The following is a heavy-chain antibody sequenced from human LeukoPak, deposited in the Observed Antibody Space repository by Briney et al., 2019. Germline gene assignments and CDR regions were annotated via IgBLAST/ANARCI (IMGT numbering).Heavy chain of an antibody. V-gene: IGHV3-23*01. CDR3: ARARVAGDIVTTVSDY. CDR2: INGNGGGS. Sequence: PGGSLKLSCAASGFTFSDHAMSWVRQAPAKGLEWVSSINGNGGGSYYIDSVKGRFTVSRDNSKNTLHLQMNSLRAENTAVYYCARARVAGDIVTTVSDYWGQGTLVTVSS. D-gene: IGHD5-12*01. J-gene: IGHJ4*02. CDR1: GFTFSDHA.